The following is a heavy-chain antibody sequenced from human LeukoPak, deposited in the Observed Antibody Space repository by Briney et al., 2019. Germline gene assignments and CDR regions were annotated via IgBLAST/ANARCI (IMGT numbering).Heavy chain of an antibody. D-gene: IGHD2/OR15-2a*01. CDR2: ISGSGAP. CDR3: ARGWNSVSYYLEY. CDR1: GFTFSDYA. Sequence: GGSLRLSCEASGFTFSDYALSWVRQAPGMGLEWVSSISGSGAPYYADSVKGRFTISRDNSQNGLYLQMNSLRAADTAVYYCARGWNSVSYYLEYWGQGTMVTVSS. V-gene: IGHV3-23*01. J-gene: IGHJ4*02.